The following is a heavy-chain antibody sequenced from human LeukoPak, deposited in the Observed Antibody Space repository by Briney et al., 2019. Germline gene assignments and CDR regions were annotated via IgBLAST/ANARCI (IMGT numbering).Heavy chain of an antibody. CDR2: IYYTGST. V-gene: IGHV4-59*01. J-gene: IGHJ1*01. CDR3: ARGGGGIAAAH. Sequence: PSETLSLTCTVSGGPISSYYWSWIRQPPGKGLEWIGYIYYTGSTTYNPSLKSRITISVDTSKNQFSLRLRSVTAADTAFYYCARGGGGIAAAHWGQGTLVTVSS. D-gene: IGHD6-25*01. CDR1: GGPISSYY.